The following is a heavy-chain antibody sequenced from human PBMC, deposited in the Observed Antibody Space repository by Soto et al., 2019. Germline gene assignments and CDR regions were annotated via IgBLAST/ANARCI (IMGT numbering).Heavy chain of an antibody. Sequence: QVQLVQSGAEVKKPGASVKVSCKASGYTFTSYGISWVRQAPGQGLEWMGWISAYNGNTNYAQKLQGRVTMTTGTSTSTAYMELRSLRSDDTAVYYCARDSYLGAVAVAGTGDFDYWGQGTLVTVSS. D-gene: IGHD6-19*01. J-gene: IGHJ4*02. CDR1: GYTFTSYG. CDR2: ISAYNGNT. CDR3: ARDSYLGAVAVAGTGDFDY. V-gene: IGHV1-18*01.